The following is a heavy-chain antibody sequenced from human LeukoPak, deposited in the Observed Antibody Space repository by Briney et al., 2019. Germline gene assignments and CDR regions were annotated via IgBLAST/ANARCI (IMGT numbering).Heavy chain of an antibody. Sequence: SESLSLTCAVSGYSLTGGYYWGWIRQPPGKGREWIGCIYHIGRTDHNPSLKNRATMSLDRSKIRFSLNLISVTAADTAIYYCAGPYSGYGRFAYWGEGTLVTVSS. CDR1: GYSLTGGYY. V-gene: IGHV4-38-2*01. J-gene: IGHJ4*01. CDR3: AGPYSGYGRFAY. D-gene: IGHD5-12*01. CDR2: IYHIGRT.